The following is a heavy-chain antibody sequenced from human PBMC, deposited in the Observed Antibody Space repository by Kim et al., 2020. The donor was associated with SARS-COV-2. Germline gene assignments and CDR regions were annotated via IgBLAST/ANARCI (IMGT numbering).Heavy chain of an antibody. V-gene: IGHV1-2*02. CDR1: GYIFTAYY. D-gene: IGHD6-25*01. CDR2: INPNGGGT. Sequence: ASVKVFCKASGYIFTAYYLHWVRQAPGQGLEWMGWINPNGGGTHYAQRFKGRVTMTRDTSIRTAYMELSSLRSDDTALYYCAREYAGTGSAGFDYWGQGTLVTVSS. J-gene: IGHJ4*02. CDR3: AREYAGTGSAGFDY.